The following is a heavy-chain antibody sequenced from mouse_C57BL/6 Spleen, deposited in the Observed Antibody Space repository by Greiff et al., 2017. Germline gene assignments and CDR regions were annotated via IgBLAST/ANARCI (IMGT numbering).Heavy chain of an antibody. D-gene: IGHD2-1*01. Sequence: QVQLKQSGPGLVAPSQSLSITCTVSGFSLTSYGVHWVRQPPGKGLEWLVVIWSDGSTTYNSALKSRLSISKDNSKSQVFLKMNSLQTDDTAMYYCARHRDGNLPYYAMDYWGQGTSVTVSS. CDR3: ARHRDGNLPYYAMDY. CDR1: GFSLTSYG. CDR2: IWSDGST. J-gene: IGHJ4*01. V-gene: IGHV2-6-1*01.